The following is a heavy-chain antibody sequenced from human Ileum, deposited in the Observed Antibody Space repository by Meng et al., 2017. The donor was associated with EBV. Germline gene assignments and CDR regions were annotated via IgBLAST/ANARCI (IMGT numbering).Heavy chain of an antibody. V-gene: IGHV4-4*02. CDR3: ARVGQWLPIDY. D-gene: IGHD6-19*01. Sequence: QVRVRSAGPGLSNPSAPLPLTCAVSGGSIRSSNWWSWVRQPPGKGLEWIGEIYHSGSTNYNPFLKSRVTISVDKSKNQFSLNLSSVTAADTAVYYCARVGQWLPIDYWGQGTLVTVSS. CDR2: IYHSGST. CDR1: GGSIRSSNW. J-gene: IGHJ4*02.